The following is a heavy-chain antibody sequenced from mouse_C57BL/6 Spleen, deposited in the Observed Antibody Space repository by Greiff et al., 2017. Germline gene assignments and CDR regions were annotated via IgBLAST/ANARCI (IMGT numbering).Heavy chain of an antibody. CDR1: GYTFTSYW. J-gene: IGHJ2*01. CDR2: IDPSDSYT. V-gene: IGHV1-59*01. D-gene: IGHD1-1*01. Sequence: QVQLQQPGAELVRPGTSVKLSCKASGYTFTSYWMHWVKQRPGQGLEWIGVIDPSDSYTNYNQKFKGKATLTVDTSSSTAYMQLSSLTSEDSAVYYCTSRAGVVGDYWGQGTTLTVSS. CDR3: TSRAGVVGDY.